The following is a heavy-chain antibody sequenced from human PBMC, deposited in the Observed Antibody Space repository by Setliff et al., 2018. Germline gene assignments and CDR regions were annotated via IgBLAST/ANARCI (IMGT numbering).Heavy chain of an antibody. CDR3: ARHRGVVAASDYMDV. J-gene: IGHJ6*03. CDR1: GGSISSGGYY. V-gene: IGHV4-39*01. Sequence: SETLSLTCTVSGGSISSGGYYWGWIRQPPGKGLEWIGNIYYSGSTYYNPSLKSRVTISVDTSKNQFSLNLSSLTAADTAVYYCARHRGVVAASDYMDVWGKGTTVTVSS. D-gene: IGHD2-15*01. CDR2: IYYSGST.